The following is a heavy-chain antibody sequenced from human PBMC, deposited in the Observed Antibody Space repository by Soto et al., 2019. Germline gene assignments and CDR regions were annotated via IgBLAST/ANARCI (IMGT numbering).Heavy chain of an antibody. Sequence: QVHLEQSGAEVKKPGSSVKVSCKASGGTFRTAAISWVRQAPGQGLEWLGGIMPVFRTPDYAQKFQGRVTITADESTSTAYMELSGLRSDDTAVYYCARDNDRPQLGGNYYYILDVWAKGPRSPSP. CDR1: GGTFRTAA. J-gene: IGHJ6*02. D-gene: IGHD2-8*01. CDR2: IMPVFRTP. V-gene: IGHV1-69*12. CDR3: ARDNDRPQLGGNYYYILDV.